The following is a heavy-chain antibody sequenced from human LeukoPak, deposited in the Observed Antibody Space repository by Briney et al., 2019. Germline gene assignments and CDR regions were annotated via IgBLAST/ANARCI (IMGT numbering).Heavy chain of an antibody. CDR2: ISSSGTTT. CDR3: ARVGSSRGWFDP. D-gene: IGHD3-10*01. V-gene: IGHV3-11*01. CDR1: GFTFSDHY. J-gene: IGHJ5*02. Sequence: PGGTLRLSCTGSGFTFSDHYMTWIRQAPGKGLEWISYISSSGTTTYYADSVKGRFTISRANAKTSVYLQMEGLRADDTAVYYCARVGSSRGWFDPWGHGTPVTVSS.